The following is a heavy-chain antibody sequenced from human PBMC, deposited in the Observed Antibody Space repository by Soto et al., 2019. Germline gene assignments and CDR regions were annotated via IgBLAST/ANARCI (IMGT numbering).Heavy chain of an antibody. J-gene: IGHJ4*02. CDR2: IYYSGST. V-gene: IGHV4-59*01. Sequence: SETLSLTCTVSGGSISSYYWSWIRQPPGKGLEWIGYIYYSGSTNYNPSLKSRVTISVDTSKNQFSLKLSSVTAADTAVYYCARGSLIAETVFDYWGQGTLVTISS. D-gene: IGHD6-13*01. CDR3: ARGSLIAETVFDY. CDR1: GGSISSYY.